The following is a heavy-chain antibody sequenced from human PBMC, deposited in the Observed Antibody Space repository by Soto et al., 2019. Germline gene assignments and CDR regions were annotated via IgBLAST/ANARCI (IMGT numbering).Heavy chain of an antibody. D-gene: IGHD3-22*01. CDR3: ARDSRDSSSGYYLYIDY. Sequence: EVQLMESGGGLVKPGGSLRLSCAASGFTFSSYSMNWVRQAPGKGLEWVSSISSSSSYIYYADSVKGRFTISRDNAKNSLYLQMNSLRAEDTAVYYCARDSRDSSSGYYLYIDYWGQGTLVTVSS. CDR1: GFTFSSYS. CDR2: ISSSSSYI. J-gene: IGHJ4*02. V-gene: IGHV3-21*01.